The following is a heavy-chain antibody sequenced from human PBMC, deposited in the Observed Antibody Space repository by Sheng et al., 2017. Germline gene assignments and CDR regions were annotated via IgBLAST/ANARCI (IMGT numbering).Heavy chain of an antibody. J-gene: IGHJ5*02. CDR3: ATCSSIAARIGLNWFDP. CDR1: GGSISSSSYY. D-gene: IGHD6-6*01. Sequence: QLQLQESGPGLVKPSETLSLTCTVSGGSISSSSYYWGWIRQPPGKGLEWIGSIYYSGSTYYNPSLKSRVTISVDTSKNQFSLKLSSVTAADTAVYYCATCSSIAARIGLNWFDPWGQGTLGHRLL. CDR2: IYYSGST. V-gene: IGHV4-39*07.